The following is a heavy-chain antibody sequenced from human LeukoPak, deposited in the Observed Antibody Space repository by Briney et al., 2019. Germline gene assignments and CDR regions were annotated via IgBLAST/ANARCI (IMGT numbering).Heavy chain of an antibody. CDR1: GFTFSGYG. D-gene: IGHD6-13*01. J-gene: IGHJ4*02. CDR3: AREGIAAAGKGAPFDY. V-gene: IGHV3-30*03. CDR2: ISSDGSNK. Sequence: GGSLRLSCAASGFTFSGYGMHWVRQAPGKGLEWVAVISSDGSNKYYADSVKGRFTISRDNSKNTLYLQMNSLRAEDTAVYYCAREGIAAAGKGAPFDYWGQGTLVTVSS.